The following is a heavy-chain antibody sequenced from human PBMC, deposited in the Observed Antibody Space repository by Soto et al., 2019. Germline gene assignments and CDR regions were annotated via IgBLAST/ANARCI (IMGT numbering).Heavy chain of an antibody. J-gene: IGHJ1*01. CDR2: INSTGTIK. Sequence: GGSLRLSCAASGFTFSTYSMNWVRQAPGKGLEWVSYINSTGTIKYYAGSVKGRFTISRDNAKNSLYLQMNSLRPEDTAVYYCARMSSSISPGCWGQWTLVTVSS. CDR3: ARMSSSISPGC. CDR1: GFTFSTYS. D-gene: IGHD2-2*01. V-gene: IGHV3-48*01.